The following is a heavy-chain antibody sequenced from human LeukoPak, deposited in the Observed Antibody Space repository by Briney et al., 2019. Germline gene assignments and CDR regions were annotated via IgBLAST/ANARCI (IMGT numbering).Heavy chain of an antibody. CDR3: AGTRRYCSGGSCYNWFDP. V-gene: IGHV4-61*02. D-gene: IGHD2-15*01. Sequence: SETLSLTCTVSGGSISSDVYYWSWIRQPAGKGLEWIGRIYASGSTTYNSSLKSRVTISIDTSKNQFSLKLTSVTAADTAVYYCAGTRRYCSGGSCYNWFDPWGQGTLVTVSS. CDR1: GGSISSDVYY. J-gene: IGHJ5*02. CDR2: IYASGST.